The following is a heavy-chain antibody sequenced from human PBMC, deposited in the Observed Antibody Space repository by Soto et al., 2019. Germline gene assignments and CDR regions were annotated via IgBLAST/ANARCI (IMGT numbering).Heavy chain of an antibody. V-gene: IGHV4-61*01. CDR2: IYYSGST. Sequence: SETLSLTCTVSGGSVSSGSYYWSWIRQPPGKGLECIGYIYYSGSTNYNPSLKSRVTISVDTSKNQFSLKLSSVTAADTAVYYCAGGGSIVVATRRLMDVWGKGTTVTVSS. J-gene: IGHJ6*03. CDR1: GGSVSSGSYY. D-gene: IGHD2-2*01. CDR3: AGGGSIVVATRRLMDV.